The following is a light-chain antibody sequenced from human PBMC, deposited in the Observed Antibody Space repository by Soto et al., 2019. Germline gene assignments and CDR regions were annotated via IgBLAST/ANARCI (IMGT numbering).Light chain of an antibody. CDR3: AAWDDSLNGYV. CDR2: CNI. CDR1: SSNIGSNT. Sequence: QSVLSQPPSASGTPGQRVTISCSGSSSNIGSNTVSWYQQFPGTAPKLLIYCNIQRPSGVPDRFSGSKSGTSASLAISGLQSEDEADYYCAAWDDSLNGYVFGTGTKVTVL. J-gene: IGLJ1*01. V-gene: IGLV1-44*01.